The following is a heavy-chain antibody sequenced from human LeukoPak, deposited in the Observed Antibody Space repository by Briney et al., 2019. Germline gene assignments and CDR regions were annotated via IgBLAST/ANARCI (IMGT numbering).Heavy chain of an antibody. V-gene: IGHV1-18*01. CDR1: GGTFSSYA. J-gene: IGHJ4*02. Sequence: GASVKVSCKASGGTFSSYAISWVRQAPGHGLEWMGRVNAYNGKTEYSQKFQGRVTMTRETSSSTLHLELRSLGYDDTAVYFCARDTPQHLKRFDDWGQGTLVSVSS. CDR2: VNAYNGKT. D-gene: IGHD6-13*01. CDR3: ARDTPQHLKRFDD.